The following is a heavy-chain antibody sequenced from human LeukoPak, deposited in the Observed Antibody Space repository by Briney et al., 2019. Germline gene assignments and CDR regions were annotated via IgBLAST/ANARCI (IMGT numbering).Heavy chain of an antibody. J-gene: IGHJ5*02. CDR1: GFTFSNFA. Sequence: GGSLRLSCAASGFTFSNFAMSWVRQAPGKGLEWVSSISGSGGDTNYADSVKGRFAISRDNAKDTLFLQMNSLRTEDTAVYYCTTAPRIGADSSWGQGTLVTVSS. D-gene: IGHD6-13*01. V-gene: IGHV3-23*01. CDR2: ISGSGGDT. CDR3: TTAPRIGADSS.